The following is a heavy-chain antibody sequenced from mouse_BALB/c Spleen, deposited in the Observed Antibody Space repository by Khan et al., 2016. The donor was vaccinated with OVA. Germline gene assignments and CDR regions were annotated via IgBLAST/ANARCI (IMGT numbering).Heavy chain of an antibody. J-gene: IGHJ3*01. CDR1: GYSFTSYL. CDR3: ERGGYSSFTY. CDR2: IYPGNSDT. V-gene: IGHV1-5*01. D-gene: IGHD1-3*01. Sequence: VQLKESGTVLARPGASVKMSCKASGYSFTSYLIHWVKQRPGQGLVWIVDIYPGNSDTTYNQKFKDKAKLTAGTSANTAYMELSSLTNEDSAVYYCERGGYSSFTYWGQGTLVTVSA.